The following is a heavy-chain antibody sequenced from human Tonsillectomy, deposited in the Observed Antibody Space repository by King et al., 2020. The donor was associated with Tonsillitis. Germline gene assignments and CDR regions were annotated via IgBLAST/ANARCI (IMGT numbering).Heavy chain of an antibody. CDR3: ARDYGNYYDSSGYYWYFDL. Sequence: QLQESGPGLVKPSETLSLTCTVSGGSISSYYWSWIRQPPGKGLEWIGYIYYSGSTNYNPSLKSRVTISVDTSKNQFSLKLSSVTAADTAVYHCARDYGNYYDSSGYYWYFDLWGRGTLVTVSS. CDR2: IYYSGST. V-gene: IGHV4-59*01. D-gene: IGHD3-22*01. CDR1: GGSISSYY. J-gene: IGHJ2*01.